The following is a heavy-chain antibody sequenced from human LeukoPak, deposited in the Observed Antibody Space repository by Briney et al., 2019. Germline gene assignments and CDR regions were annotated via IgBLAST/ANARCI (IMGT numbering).Heavy chain of an antibody. V-gene: IGHV1-46*01. J-gene: IGHJ5*02. CDR3: ARDPSGNTLTGYTNWFDP. CDR2: INPSGGST. D-gene: IGHD3-9*01. Sequence: ASVKVSCKASGYTFTSYYMHWVRQAPGQGLEWMGIINPSGGSTSYAQKFQGRVTMTRDTSTSTVYMELSSLRSEDTAVYYCARDPSGNTLTGYTNWFDPWGQGTLVTVSS. CDR1: GYTFTSYY.